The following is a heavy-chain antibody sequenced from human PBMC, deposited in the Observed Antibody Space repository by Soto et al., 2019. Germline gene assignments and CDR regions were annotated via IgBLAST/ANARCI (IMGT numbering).Heavy chain of an antibody. CDR1: GYSFTTYG. CDR2: ISAYNGNT. V-gene: IGHV1-18*01. J-gene: IGHJ6*02. Sequence: QVQLVQSGGEVKKPGASVKVSCKTSGYSFTTYGISWVRQAPGQGLEWMGWISAYNGNTNYAQKLQDRITMTTDTSPSTAYMELRGLRSDDTAVYYCAREGPAPYSYYGMDVWGQGSTVTVSS. CDR3: AREGPAPYSYYGMDV.